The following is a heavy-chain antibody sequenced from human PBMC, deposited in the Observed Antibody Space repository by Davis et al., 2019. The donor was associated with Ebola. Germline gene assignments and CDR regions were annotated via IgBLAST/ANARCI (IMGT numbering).Heavy chain of an antibody. CDR3: GTGTTVVT. CDR1: GGSFSGYY. CDR2: INHSGST. V-gene: IGHV4-34*01. D-gene: IGHD4-23*01. Sequence: MPSETLSLTCAVYGGSFSGYYWSWIRQPPGKGLEWIGEINHSGSTNYNPSLKSRVTISVDTSKNQFSLKLSSVTAADTAVYYCGTGTTVVTWGQGTLVTVSS. J-gene: IGHJ5*02.